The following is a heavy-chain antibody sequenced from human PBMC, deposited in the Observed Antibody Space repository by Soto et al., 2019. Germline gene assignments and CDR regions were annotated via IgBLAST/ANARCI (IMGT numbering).Heavy chain of an antibody. D-gene: IGHD2-15*01. CDR3: ARHPPGYCSGGSCYSPYYFDY. CDR2: IYYSGST. J-gene: IGHJ4*02. V-gene: IGHV4-39*01. CDR1: GGSISSGDYY. Sequence: PSETLSLTCTVSGGSISSGDYYWSWIRQPPGKGLEWIGSIYYSGSTYYNPSLKSRVTISVDTSKNQFSLKLSSVTAADTAVYYCARHPPGYCSGGSCYSPYYFDYWGQGTLVTVSS.